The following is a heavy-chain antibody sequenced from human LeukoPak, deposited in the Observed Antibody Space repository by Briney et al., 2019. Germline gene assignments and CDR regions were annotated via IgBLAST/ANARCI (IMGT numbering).Heavy chain of an antibody. CDR2: IKSKTDGGTT. CDR3: TTHEYNSGWAQYDY. J-gene: IGHJ4*02. Sequence: GGSLRLSCAASGFTFSNAWMSWVRQAPGKGLEWVGRIKSKTDGGTTDYAAPVKGRFTISRDDSKNTLYLQMNSLKTEDTAVYYCTTHEYNSGWAQYDYWGQGTLVTVSS. CDR1: GFTFSNAW. D-gene: IGHD6-19*01. V-gene: IGHV3-15*01.